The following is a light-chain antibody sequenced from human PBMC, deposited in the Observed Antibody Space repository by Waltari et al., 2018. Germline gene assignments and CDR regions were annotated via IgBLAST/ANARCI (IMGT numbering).Light chain of an antibody. CDR2: RNN. V-gene: IGLV1-47*01. Sequence: QSVLTQPPSASGTPGQRVTISCSGSSSNIGSNYVYWYQQLPGTAPTLLIYRNNQRPSGVRDRFSGSKSGTSASLAISGLRSEDEADYYCAAWDDSLSGVVFGGGTKLTVL. CDR1: SSNIGSNY. J-gene: IGLJ2*01. CDR3: AAWDDSLSGVV.